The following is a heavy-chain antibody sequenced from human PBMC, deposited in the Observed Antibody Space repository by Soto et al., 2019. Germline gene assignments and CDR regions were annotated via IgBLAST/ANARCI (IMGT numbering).Heavy chain of an antibody. CDR1: GFTFDDYA. D-gene: IGHD5-18*01. V-gene: IGHV3-9*01. CDR3: AKDIDLDTGMVTLGVGMDV. Sequence: GGSLRLSCAASGFTFDDYAMHWVRQAPGKGLEWVSGISWNSGSIGYADSVKGRFTISRDSAKNSLYLQMNSLRAEDTALYYCAKDIDLDTGMVTLGVGMDVWGQGTTVTVSS. J-gene: IGHJ6*02. CDR2: ISWNSGSI.